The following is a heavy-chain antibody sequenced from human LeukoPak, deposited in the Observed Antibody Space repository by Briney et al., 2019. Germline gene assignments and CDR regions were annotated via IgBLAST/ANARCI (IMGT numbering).Heavy chain of an antibody. CDR3: ERAFPSDYYYGMDV. J-gene: IGHJ6*04. CDR2: ISSSSSYI. CDR1: GFTSSSYS. D-gene: IGHD2/OR15-2a*01. V-gene: IGHV3-21*01. Sequence: RGSLRLSCAPSGFTSSSYSMNWVRQAPGNGLEWVSSISSSSSYIYYADSVKGRFTSYRDNAKISLYLQMKSLRAEDAAVYYCERAFPSDYYYGMDVWGKGTTVTVSS.